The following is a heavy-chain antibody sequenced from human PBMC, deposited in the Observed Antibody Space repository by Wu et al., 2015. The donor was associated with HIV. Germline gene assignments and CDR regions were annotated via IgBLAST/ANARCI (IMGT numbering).Heavy chain of an antibody. Sequence: QVQLVQSGAEVKKPGASVKVSCKASGYTFTYYYIHWVRQAPGQGLEWMGWINPNSGGTNYAQKFQGRVTMTRDTSISTVYMELSRLRSDDTAVYYCARAILTGYYYFDYWGQGTLVIVSS. CDR3: ARAILTGYYYFDY. CDR1: GYTFTYYY. J-gene: IGHJ4*02. V-gene: IGHV1-2*02. D-gene: IGHD3-9*01. CDR2: INPNSGGT.